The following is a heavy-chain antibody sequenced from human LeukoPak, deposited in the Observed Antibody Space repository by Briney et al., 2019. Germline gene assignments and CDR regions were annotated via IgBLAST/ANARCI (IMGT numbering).Heavy chain of an antibody. CDR3: ARGPFRLGYTYYYDSSGYYFDY. CDR2: IYTSGST. V-gene: IGHV4-4*07. J-gene: IGHJ4*02. Sequence: PSETLSLTCTVSGGSISSYYWSWIRQPAGKGLEWIGRIYTSGSTNYNPSLKSRVTMSVDTSKNQFSLKLSSVTAADTAVYYCARGPFRLGYTYYYDSSGYYFDYWGQGTLVTVSS. D-gene: IGHD3-22*01. CDR1: GGSISSYY.